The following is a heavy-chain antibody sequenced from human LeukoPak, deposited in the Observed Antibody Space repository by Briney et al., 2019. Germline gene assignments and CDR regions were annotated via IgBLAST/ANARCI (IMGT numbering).Heavy chain of an antibody. CDR3: ARAVNSGVGYYYYMDV. J-gene: IGHJ6*03. D-gene: IGHD3-10*01. CDR1: EYTFSGYY. Sequence: ASVKVSCKASEYTFSGYYMHWVRQAPGQGLEWVGWINPKSGNTKYAQKFQGRVSITSDTSMSTVYMELSRLRSDDTAVYYCARAVNSGVGYYYYMDVWGKGTTVTISS. CDR2: INPKSGNT. V-gene: IGHV1-2*02.